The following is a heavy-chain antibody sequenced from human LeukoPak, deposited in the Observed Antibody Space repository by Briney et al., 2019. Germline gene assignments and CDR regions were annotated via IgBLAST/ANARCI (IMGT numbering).Heavy chain of an antibody. J-gene: IGHJ4*02. CDR1: GDSTSSDRYY. D-gene: IGHD1-26*01. Sequence: SEALSLTCTVSGDSTSSDRYYGGWVRQPPGKGLEWIGNIYYSGSTYYNPSLKSRVTMSVDTSKNQFFLKLNSVTAADTAVYYCARGRPYSGGYHLDYWGQGTLVTVSA. CDR2: IYYSGST. V-gene: IGHV4-39*01. CDR3: ARGRPYSGGYHLDY.